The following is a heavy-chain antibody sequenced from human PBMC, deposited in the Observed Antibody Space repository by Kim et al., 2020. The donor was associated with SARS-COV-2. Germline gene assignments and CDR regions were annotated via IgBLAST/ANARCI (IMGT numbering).Heavy chain of an antibody. CDR3: ARMPGSSSFWYFDL. CDR2: IYYSGST. J-gene: IGHJ2*01. Sequence: SETLSLTCTVSGGSISSSSYYWGWIRQPPGKGLEWIGSIYYSGSTYYNPSLKSRVTISVDTSKNQFSLKLSSVTAADTAVYYCARMPGSSSFWYFDLWGRGTLVTVSS. V-gene: IGHV4-39*01. CDR1: GGSISSSSYY. D-gene: IGHD6-6*01.